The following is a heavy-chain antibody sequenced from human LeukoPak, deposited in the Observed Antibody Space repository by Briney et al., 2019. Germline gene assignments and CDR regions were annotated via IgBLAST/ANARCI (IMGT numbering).Heavy chain of an antibody. V-gene: IGHV3-53*01. J-gene: IGHJ4*02. D-gene: IGHD3-22*01. CDR2: IYSGGST. Sequence: GGSLRLSCAASGFIVSSSYISWVRQAPGKGLEWVSVIYSGGSTYYVDSVKGRFTISRDNSKNTLYLQMNSLRAEDTAVYYCARWHTSGHNYYYDYWGQGTLVTVSS. CDR3: ARWHTSGHNYYYDY. CDR1: GFIVSSSY.